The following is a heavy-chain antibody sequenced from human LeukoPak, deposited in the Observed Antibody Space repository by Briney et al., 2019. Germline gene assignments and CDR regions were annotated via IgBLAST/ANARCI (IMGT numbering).Heavy chain of an antibody. V-gene: IGHV4-30-2*01. D-gene: IGHD3-3*01. CDR1: GCPLSRCGLS. Sequence: PSGTLSLTCRGSGCPLSRCGLSWGLIRQPTRKGPGVDGDIFHCGSTYYNPSLKSRVTISVDRSKNQFSLKLSSVTAADTALYYCARGGYDFWSGYYSHQNWFDPWGQGTLVTVSS. J-gene: IGHJ5*02. CDR3: ARGGYDFWSGYYSHQNWFDP. CDR2: IFHCGST.